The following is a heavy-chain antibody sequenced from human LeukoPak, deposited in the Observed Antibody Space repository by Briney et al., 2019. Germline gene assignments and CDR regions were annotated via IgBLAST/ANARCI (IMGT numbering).Heavy chain of an antibody. Sequence: QPGGSLRLSCAASGFTFSSYGMHWVRQAPGKGLEWVAVISYDGSNKYYADSVKGRFTISRDNSKNTLYLQMNSLRAEDTAVYYCAKEGEDIVVVTAIRGYFDYWGQGTLVTVSS. J-gene: IGHJ4*02. CDR3: AKEGEDIVVVTAIRGYFDY. CDR2: ISYDGSNK. D-gene: IGHD2-21*02. CDR1: GFTFSSYG. V-gene: IGHV3-30*18.